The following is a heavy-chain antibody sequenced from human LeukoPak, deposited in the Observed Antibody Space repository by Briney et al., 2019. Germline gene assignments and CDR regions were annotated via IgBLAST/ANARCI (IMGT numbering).Heavy chain of an antibody. Sequence: GGSLRLSCAASGPTFSSDGMSWVRQAPGKGLEWVAVISGSGGTTYYADSVKGRFTISRDNSKKTLYLQMSSLGADDTAVYFCAKSIEGVVRGTYYYYSYMDVWGKGTMVTVSS. CDR3: AKSIEGVVRGTYYYYSYMDV. V-gene: IGHV3-23*01. CDR1: GPTFSSDG. J-gene: IGHJ6*03. CDR2: ISGSGGTT. D-gene: IGHD3-3*01.